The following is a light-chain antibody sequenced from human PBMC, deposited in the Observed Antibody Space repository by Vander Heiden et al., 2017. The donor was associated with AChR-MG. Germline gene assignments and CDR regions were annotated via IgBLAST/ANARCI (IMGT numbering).Light chain of an antibody. CDR2: GDN. CDR3: QSYDSSIFYV. Sequence: NFMLTQPHSVSESPGKTVAISCTGSSGSIASNAVQGYQQRPGSAPTTVIYGDNQRPSGVPDRFSGAIDSSSNSASLTISGLKTEDEADYYCQSYDSSIFYVFGAGTKVTVL. J-gene: IGLJ1*01. CDR1: SGSIASNA. V-gene: IGLV6-57*02.